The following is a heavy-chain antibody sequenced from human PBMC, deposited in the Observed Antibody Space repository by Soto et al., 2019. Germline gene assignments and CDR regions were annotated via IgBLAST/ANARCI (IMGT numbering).Heavy chain of an antibody. J-gene: IGHJ6*02. D-gene: IGHD3-10*01. V-gene: IGHV1-8*01. CDR3: PRGGMGLMVRGVISPDYYYGMDV. Sequence: GASVKVSCKASGYTFTSYDINWVLQATGQGLEWMGWMNPNSGNTGYAQKFQGRVTMTRNTSISTAYMELSSLRSEDTAVYYCPRGGMGLMVRGVISPDYYYGMDVWGQGTTVTVSS. CDR2: MNPNSGNT. CDR1: GYTFTSYD.